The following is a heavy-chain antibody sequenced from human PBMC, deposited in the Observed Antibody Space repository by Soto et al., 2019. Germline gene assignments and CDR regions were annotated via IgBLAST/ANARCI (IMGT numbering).Heavy chain of an antibody. CDR1: GFNFATYG. V-gene: IGHV3-23*01. CDR2: ISGSGGST. Sequence: PGGSLRLSCASSGFNFATYGMSWVRQAPGKGLEWVSGISGSGGSTYYADSVKGRFTISRDNSKNTLYLQMNSLRSEDTAIYYCAHGSLTPDYWGQGTLVTVSS. J-gene: IGHJ4*02. CDR3: AHGSLTPDY.